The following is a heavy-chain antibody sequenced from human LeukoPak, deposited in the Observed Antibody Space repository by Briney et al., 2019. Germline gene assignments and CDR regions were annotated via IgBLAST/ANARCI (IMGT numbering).Heavy chain of an antibody. CDR3: ARIGCGHSRSLCYNH. V-gene: IGHV4-39*01. Sequence: SSETLSLTCTVSGGPISCSSYYWSWIRQSPGKGLEWIGEISHTEGTRYNPSLESRVTMSVGTSENQLSLKLIFVTAADTAVYYCARIGCGHSRSLCYNHWGLGTLVTVSS. J-gene: IGHJ4*02. D-gene: IGHD2-21*01. CDR2: ISHTEGT. CDR1: GGPISCSSYY.